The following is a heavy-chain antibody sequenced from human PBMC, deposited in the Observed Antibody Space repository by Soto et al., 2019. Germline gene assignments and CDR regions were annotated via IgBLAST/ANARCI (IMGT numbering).Heavy chain of an antibody. CDR1: GGTLSSYT. Sequence: QVQLVQSGAEVKKPGSSVTVSCKASGGTLSSYTISWVRQAPGQGPEWMGGIIPIFGTANYAQKFQGRVTITADESTSTAYMELSSLRSEDTAVYYCARGNHRWLPLWYFDLWGRGTLVTVSS. D-gene: IGHD5-12*01. V-gene: IGHV1-69*12. CDR2: IIPIFGTA. CDR3: ARGNHRWLPLWYFDL. J-gene: IGHJ2*01.